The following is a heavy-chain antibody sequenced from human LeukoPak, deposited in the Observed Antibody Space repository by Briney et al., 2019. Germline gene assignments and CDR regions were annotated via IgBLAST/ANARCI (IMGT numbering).Heavy chain of an antibody. Sequence: GSLRLSCTTSGFTFKNYAMTWVRPAPGKGLEWVSAIYPHGDPHYADSVKGRFTISRDNSKNSLYMQMETLRAEDTALYYCARAKLEPAGTGAFDIWGPGTVVTVSS. J-gene: IGHJ3*02. CDR3: ARAKLEPAGTGAFDI. CDR2: IYPHGDP. D-gene: IGHD6-19*01. V-gene: IGHV3-23*01. CDR1: GFTFKNYA.